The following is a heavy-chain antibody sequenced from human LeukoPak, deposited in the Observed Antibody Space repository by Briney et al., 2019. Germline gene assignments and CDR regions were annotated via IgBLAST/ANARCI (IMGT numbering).Heavy chain of an antibody. V-gene: IGHV3-30*18. Sequence: GGSLRLSCAASGFTFSSYGMHWVRQAPGKGLEWVAVISYDGSNKYYADSVKGRFTISRDNSKNTLYRQMSSLRAEDTAVYYCAKDRECSGGSCYSYYFDYWGQGTLVTVSS. D-gene: IGHD2-15*01. CDR2: ISYDGSNK. CDR3: AKDRECSGGSCYSYYFDY. CDR1: GFTFSSYG. J-gene: IGHJ4*02.